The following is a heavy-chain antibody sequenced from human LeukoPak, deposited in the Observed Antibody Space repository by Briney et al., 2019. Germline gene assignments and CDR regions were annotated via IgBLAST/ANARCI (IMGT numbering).Heavy chain of an antibody. CDR3: ARGRIAAALKGYYYFDY. J-gene: IGHJ4*02. D-gene: IGHD6-13*01. CDR1: GFTFSSYS. CDR2: ISSSSSYI. V-gene: IGHV3-21*01. Sequence: PGGSLRLSCAASGFTFSSYSMNWVRQAPAKGLEWVSSISSSSSYIYYADSVKGRFTISRDNAKNSLYLQMNSLRAEDTAVYYCARGRIAAALKGYYYFDYWGQGTLVTDSS.